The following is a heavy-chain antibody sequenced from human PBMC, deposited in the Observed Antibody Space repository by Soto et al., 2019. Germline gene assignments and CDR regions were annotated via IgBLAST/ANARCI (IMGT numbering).Heavy chain of an antibody. CDR1: GFTFNGYA. Sequence: GGSLRLSCAASGFTFNGYAMHWVRQAPGKGLEYVSAINSAGTDTYYANSVKDRFTISRDNSKNTLYLQMGSLRADDLAIYYCARRHASGSYDFWGQGTLVTVSS. CDR3: ARRHASGSYDF. CDR2: INSAGTDT. J-gene: IGHJ4*02. D-gene: IGHD3-10*01. V-gene: IGHV3-64*01.